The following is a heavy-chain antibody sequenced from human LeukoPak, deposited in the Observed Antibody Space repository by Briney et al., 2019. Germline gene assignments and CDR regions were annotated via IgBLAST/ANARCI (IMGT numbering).Heavy chain of an antibody. CDR2: ISGSGGST. Sequence: GGSLRLSCAASGFTFSSYAMTWVRQAPGKGLEWVSAISGSGGSTYYADSVKGRFTISRDNSKNTLYLQMNSLRAEDTAVYYCAKDPGTTGTATWFDPWGQGTLVTVSS. CDR1: GFTFSSYA. CDR3: AKDPGTTGTATWFDP. D-gene: IGHD1-1*01. V-gene: IGHV3-23*01. J-gene: IGHJ5*02.